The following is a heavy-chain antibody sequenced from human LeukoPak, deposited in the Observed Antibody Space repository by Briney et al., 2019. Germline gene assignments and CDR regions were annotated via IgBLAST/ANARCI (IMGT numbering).Heavy chain of an antibody. CDR1: GYTFTGYY. Sequence: ASVKVSCKASGYTFTGYYMHWVRQAPGQGLEWMGRINPNSGGTNYAQKFQGRVTMTRDTSISTAYMEPSRLRSDDTAVYYCARAPTYYYDSSGYYYDSWGQGTLVTVSS. J-gene: IGHJ4*02. CDR2: INPNSGGT. V-gene: IGHV1-2*06. CDR3: ARAPTYYYDSSGYYYDS. D-gene: IGHD3-22*01.